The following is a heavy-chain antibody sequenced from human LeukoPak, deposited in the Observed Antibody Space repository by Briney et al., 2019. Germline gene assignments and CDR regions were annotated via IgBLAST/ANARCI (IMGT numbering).Heavy chain of an antibody. J-gene: IGHJ5*02. CDR3: ARGIVVVVAAKKNWFDP. V-gene: IGHV4-38-2*02. CDR1: GYSISSGYY. D-gene: IGHD2-15*01. CDR2: IYHSGST. Sequence: SETLSLTCTVSGYSISSGYYWGWIRQPPGKGLEWIGSIYHSGSTYYNPSLKSRVTISVDTSKNQFSLKLSSVTAADTAVYYCARGIVVVVAAKKNWFDPWGQGTLVTVSS.